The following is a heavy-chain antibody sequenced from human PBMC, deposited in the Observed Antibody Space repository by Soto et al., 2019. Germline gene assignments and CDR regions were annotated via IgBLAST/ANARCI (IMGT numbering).Heavy chain of an antibody. Sequence: TLSLTCTVSGGSVSSGSYYWSWIRQPPGKGLEWIGYIYYSGSTNYNPSLKSRVTISVDTSKNQFSLKLSSVTAADTAVYYCAREKPLTTIFGVVRHNWFDPWGQGTLVTVSS. CDR2: IYYSGST. CDR3: AREKPLTTIFGVVRHNWFDP. J-gene: IGHJ5*02. V-gene: IGHV4-61*01. CDR1: GGSVSSGSYY. D-gene: IGHD3-3*01.